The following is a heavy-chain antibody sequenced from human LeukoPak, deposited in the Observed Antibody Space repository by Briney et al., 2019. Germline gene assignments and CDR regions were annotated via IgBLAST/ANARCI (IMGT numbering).Heavy chain of an antibody. CDR1: GYSFPSYW. CDR3: ARQVPKIINQYYMDV. CDR2: IYPGDSDT. D-gene: IGHD1-14*01. Sequence: GESLKISCKGSGYSFPSYWIGWVRQLPGRGLEYMGIIYPGDSDTRYSPSFQGQVTISADKSISTAYLQWSSLKASDTAIYYCARQVPKIINQYYMDVWGKGTTVTVS. V-gene: IGHV5-51*01. J-gene: IGHJ6*03.